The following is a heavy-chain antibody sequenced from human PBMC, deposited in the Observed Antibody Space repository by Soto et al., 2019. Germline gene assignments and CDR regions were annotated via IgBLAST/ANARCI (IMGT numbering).Heavy chain of an antibody. CDR1: GFSFSSHW. J-gene: IGHJ4*02. D-gene: IGHD6-19*01. Sequence: PGGSLRLSCAASGFSFSSHWMTWVRQAPGKGLVWAANINGDGSEGYYVDSVKGRFTVSRDNTKNSVYLQMNNLGVEDTAVYYCARDSSDWSRDYWGQGTLVTVSS. V-gene: IGHV3-7*01. CDR3: ARDSSDWSRDY. CDR2: INGDGSEG.